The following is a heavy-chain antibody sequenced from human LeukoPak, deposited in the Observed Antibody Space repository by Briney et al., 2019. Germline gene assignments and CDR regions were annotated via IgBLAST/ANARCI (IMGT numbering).Heavy chain of an antibody. CDR3: ARGGRVGASDY. V-gene: IGHV3-7*01. CDR2: IKSDGSEK. J-gene: IGHJ4*02. Sequence: GGFLRLSCAASGFTFSSFWMTWVRQAPGKGLEWVANIKSDGSEKFYVDSVKGRFTISRDNAKNSLYLQMNSLRVEDTAVYYCARGGRVGASDYWGQGTLVTVSS. CDR1: GFTFSSFW. D-gene: IGHD1-26*01.